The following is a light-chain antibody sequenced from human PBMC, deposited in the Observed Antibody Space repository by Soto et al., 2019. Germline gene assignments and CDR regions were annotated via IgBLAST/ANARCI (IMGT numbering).Light chain of an antibody. V-gene: IGLV2-8*01. J-gene: IGLJ1*01. CDR2: EVS. CDR1: SSDVGGYNF. CDR3: SSYTSRSTLV. Sequence: QSVLTQSPSASGSPGQSVTISCTGTSSDVGGYNFVSWYQQHPGKAPKLMIYEVSKRLSGVPDRFSGSKSGYTASLTVSGLQAEDEADYYCSSYTSRSTLVFGTGTKVTVL.